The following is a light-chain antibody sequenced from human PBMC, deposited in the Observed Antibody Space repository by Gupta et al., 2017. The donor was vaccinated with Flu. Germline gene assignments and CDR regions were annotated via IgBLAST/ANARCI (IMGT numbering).Light chain of an antibody. V-gene: IGLV3-25*03. CDR1: ILTRYR. Sequence: SGDILTRYRAYWYQQKPSQAPVVVIYRDTERPSGTPERFSGSASGSTATLTIFGVQAEDEADYYCQSADDSVSYVFGPGTKVTVL. CDR2: RDT. J-gene: IGLJ1*01. CDR3: QSADDSVSYV.